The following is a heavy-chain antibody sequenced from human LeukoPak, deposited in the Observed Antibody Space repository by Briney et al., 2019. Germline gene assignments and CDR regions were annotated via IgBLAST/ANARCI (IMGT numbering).Heavy chain of an antibody. J-gene: IGHJ4*02. CDR2: IIPIFGTA. V-gene: IGHV1-69*05. Sequence: SVKVSCKASGGTFTSYAISWVRQAPAQGLEWMGGIIPIFGTANYAQKFQGRVTITRDTSASTAYMELSSLRSEDTAVYYCARDRYGDYSFDYWGQGTLVTVSS. CDR3: ARDRYGDYSFDY. D-gene: IGHD4-17*01. CDR1: GGTFTSYA.